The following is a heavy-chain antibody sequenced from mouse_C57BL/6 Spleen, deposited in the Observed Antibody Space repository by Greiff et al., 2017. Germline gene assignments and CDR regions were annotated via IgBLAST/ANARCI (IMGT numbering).Heavy chain of an antibody. D-gene: IGHD2-3*01. Sequence: EVKLVESGGGLVKPGGSLKLSCAASGFTFSDYGMHWVRQAPEKGLEWVAYISSGSSTIYYADTGEGRFTISRDNDKNALFLQITILRSEDTAMYYCARKLYDGYYVGAMDYWGQGTSVTVSS. CDR2: ISSGSSTI. V-gene: IGHV5-17*01. CDR3: ARKLYDGYYVGAMDY. CDR1: GFTFSDYG. J-gene: IGHJ4*01.